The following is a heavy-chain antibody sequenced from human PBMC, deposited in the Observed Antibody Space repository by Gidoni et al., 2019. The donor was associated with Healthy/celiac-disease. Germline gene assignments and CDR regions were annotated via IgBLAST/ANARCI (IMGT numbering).Heavy chain of an antibody. CDR1: GFTFGDYA. Sequence: EVQLVESGGVLVQPRRSLRLSCTAAGFTFGDYAMSWVRQAPGKGLEWVGFIRSKAYGGTTEYAASVKGRFTISRDDSKSIAYLQMNSLKTEDTAVYYCTSGTRRTWGQGTLVTVSS. D-gene: IGHD1-1*01. CDR2: IRSKAYGGTT. V-gene: IGHV3-49*04. J-gene: IGHJ5*02. CDR3: TSGTRRT.